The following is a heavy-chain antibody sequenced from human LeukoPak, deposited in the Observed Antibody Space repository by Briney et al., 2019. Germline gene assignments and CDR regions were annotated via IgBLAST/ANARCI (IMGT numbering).Heavy chain of an antibody. V-gene: IGHV4-59*01. J-gene: IGHJ4*02. D-gene: IGHD3-22*01. Sequence: SETLSLTCTVSGVSISSYYWSWLRQPPGKGLEWLGYIYYSGSTNYNPSLKSRVTISVDTSKNQFSLKLSSVTAADTAVYYCARAVGYYDSSGYYYGPLNVLFDYWGQGTLVTVSS. CDR3: ARAVGYYDSSGYYYGPLNVLFDY. CDR2: IYYSGST. CDR1: GVSISSYY.